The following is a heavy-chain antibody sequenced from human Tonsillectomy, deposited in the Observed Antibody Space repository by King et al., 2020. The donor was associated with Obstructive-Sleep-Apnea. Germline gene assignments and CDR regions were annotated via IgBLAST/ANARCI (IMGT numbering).Heavy chain of an antibody. CDR2: IYYSGST. V-gene: IGHV4-59*01. CDR1: GGSISSYY. D-gene: IGHD5-24*01. J-gene: IGHJ4*02. Sequence: PLQESGPGLVKPSETLSLTCTVSGGSISSYYWSWIRQPPGKGLEWIGYIYYSGSTNYNPSLKSRVTISVDTSKNQFSLKLSSVTAADTAVYYCARGGRRDGYNVFDYWGQGTLVTVSS. CDR3: ARGGRRDGYNVFDY.